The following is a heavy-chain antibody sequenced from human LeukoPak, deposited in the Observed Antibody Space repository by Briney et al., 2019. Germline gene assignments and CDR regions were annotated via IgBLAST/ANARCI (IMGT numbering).Heavy chain of an antibody. Sequence: GGSLRLSCAASGFTFMTYSMNWVRQAPGKGLEWVSSISSSSSSYIYYADSVKGRFTISRDNAKNSLYLQMNSLRAEDTAVYYCARDLTYCGGDCYNIFDYWGQGTLVTVSS. V-gene: IGHV3-21*01. CDR2: ISSSSSSYI. D-gene: IGHD2-21*02. J-gene: IGHJ4*02. CDR3: ARDLTYCGGDCYNIFDY. CDR1: GFTFMTYS.